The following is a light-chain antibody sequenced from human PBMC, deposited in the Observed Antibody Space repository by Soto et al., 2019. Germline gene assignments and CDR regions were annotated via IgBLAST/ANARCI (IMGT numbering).Light chain of an antibody. CDR1: QRVSSSY. V-gene: IGKV3-20*01. J-gene: IGKJ2*01. CDR2: GAS. Sequence: IVLTQPPGTLSLSPGERATLSCRASQRVSSSYLARYQQKPGQAPRLLIYGASSRANGIPDRFSGSGSGTDFTLTISRLEPEDFAVYYCQQYGSSLYTFGQGTKLEIK. CDR3: QQYGSSLYT.